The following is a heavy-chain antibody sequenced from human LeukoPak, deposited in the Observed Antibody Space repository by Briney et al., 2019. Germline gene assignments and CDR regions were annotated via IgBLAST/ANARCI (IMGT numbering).Heavy chain of an antibody. Sequence: PGGSLRLSCAASGFTFDDYAMHWVRQAPGKGLEWVAVISYDGSNKYYADSVKGRFTISRDNSKNTLYLQMNSLRAEDTAVYYCANNGWDYWGQGTLVTVSS. CDR3: ANNGWDY. CDR2: ISYDGSNK. V-gene: IGHV3-30*18. CDR1: GFTFDDYA. J-gene: IGHJ4*02. D-gene: IGHD2-8*01.